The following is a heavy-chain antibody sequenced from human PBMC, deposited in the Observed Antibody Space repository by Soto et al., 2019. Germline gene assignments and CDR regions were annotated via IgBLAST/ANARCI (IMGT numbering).Heavy chain of an antibody. Sequence: HVQLQESGPGLVKPSHTLSITCTVSGGSISRGGYYWSWIRQHPGTGLEWIGYIYYSGSTYYNPYLKSRVHISVATSKNQFALKLSSVPAADTAVYYCARVVDSKPLYGMDVWCQGTTVPVSS. CDR3: ARVVDSKPLYGMDV. J-gene: IGHJ6*02. CDR2: IYYSGST. D-gene: IGHD4-4*01. CDR1: GGSISRGGYY. V-gene: IGHV4-31*03.